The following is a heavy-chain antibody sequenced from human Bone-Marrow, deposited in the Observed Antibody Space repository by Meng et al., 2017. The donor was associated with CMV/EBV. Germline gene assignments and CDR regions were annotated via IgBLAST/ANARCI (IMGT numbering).Heavy chain of an antibody. CDR3: VRLAGGVDY. CDR2: INCNRGDT. CDR1: GYTFTGYK. J-gene: IGHJ4*02. D-gene: IGHD3-10*01. Sequence: ASVNVSCKASGYTFTGYKIHWVRQAPGQGPEWLGGINCNRGDTNYAQKFQGRVTMTRDTSISTAYMELSSLRSDDTAVYYCVRLAGGVDYWGQGTLVTVSS. V-gene: IGHV1-2*02.